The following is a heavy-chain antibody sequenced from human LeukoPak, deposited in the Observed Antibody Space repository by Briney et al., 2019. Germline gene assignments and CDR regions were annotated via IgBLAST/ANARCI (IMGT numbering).Heavy chain of an antibody. D-gene: IGHD5-12*01. Sequence: DTLSHTSPVPGSSINSYYWSSIRQPPGPGLQSIGYIYYSGSTNYNPSLKSRVTISVDTSKNQFSLKLSSVTAADTAVYYCARDSGYDYSFDYWGQGTLVNVSS. V-gene: IGHV4-59*01. CDR3: ARDSGYDYSFDY. CDR2: IYYSGST. J-gene: IGHJ4*02. CDR1: GSSINSYY.